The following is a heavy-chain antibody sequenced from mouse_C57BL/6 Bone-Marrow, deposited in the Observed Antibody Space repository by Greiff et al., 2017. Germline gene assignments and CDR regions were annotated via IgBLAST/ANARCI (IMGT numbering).Heavy chain of an antibody. J-gene: IGHJ1*03. Sequence: EVKLQESGGGLVQPGASLSLSCAASGFTFTDYYMSWVRQPPGKALEWLGFIRNKANGYTTEYSASVKGRFTISRDNSQSILYLQMHALRAEDSATYYCARWDYWYFEVWGTGTTVTVSS. CDR3: ARWDYWYFEV. CDR2: IRNKANGYTT. V-gene: IGHV7-3*01. CDR1: GFTFTDYY.